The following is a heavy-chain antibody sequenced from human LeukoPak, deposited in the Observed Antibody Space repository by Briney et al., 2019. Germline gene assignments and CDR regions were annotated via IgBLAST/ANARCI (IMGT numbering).Heavy chain of an antibody. D-gene: IGHD4-11*01. CDR1: GFTFRSYS. CDR2: ISSSSSAI. Sequence: GGSLRLSCAASGFTFRSYSINWVRQAPGKGLEWISYISSSSSAIYYADSVKGRFTISRDNAKNSLYLQMNSLRAEDTAVYYCARLAGVHDYSNYGQFDYWGQGTLVTVSS. J-gene: IGHJ4*02. CDR3: ARLAGVHDYSNYGQFDY. V-gene: IGHV3-48*01.